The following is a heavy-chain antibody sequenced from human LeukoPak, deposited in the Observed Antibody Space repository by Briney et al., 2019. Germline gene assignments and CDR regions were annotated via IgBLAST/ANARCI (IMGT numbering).Heavy chain of an antibody. J-gene: IGHJ4*02. D-gene: IGHD2-21*02. CDR3: AIFPTYSGGDCYDTNFDY. CDR1: GGTFSSYA. CDR2: IIPIFGTA. V-gene: IGHV1-69*13. Sequence: SVKVSCKASGGTFSSYAISWVPQAPGQGLVWMEEIIPIFGTANYAEKFQGRVTITADDYTSTAHMEQNSLISEDTAVYYGAIFPTYSGGDCYDTNFDYWGQGTLVTVSS.